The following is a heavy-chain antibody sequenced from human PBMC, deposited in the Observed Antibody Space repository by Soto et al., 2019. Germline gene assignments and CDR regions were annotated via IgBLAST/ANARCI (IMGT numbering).Heavy chain of an antibody. V-gene: IGHV3-53*04. CDR2: IYSGGST. CDR1: GFTVSSNY. J-gene: IGHJ1*01. D-gene: IGHD6-6*01. CDR3: ARELVSPPSIAAREYFQH. Sequence: GGSLRLSCAASGFTVSSNYMSWVRQAPGKGLEWVSVIYSGGSTYYADSVKGRFTISRHNSKNTLYLQMNSLRAEDTAVYYCARELVSPPSIAAREYFQHWGQGTLVTVSS.